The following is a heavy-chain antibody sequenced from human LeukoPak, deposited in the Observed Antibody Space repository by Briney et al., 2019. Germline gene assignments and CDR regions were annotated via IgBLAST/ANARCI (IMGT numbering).Heavy chain of an antibody. CDR3: ATDDSSGYVFDY. Sequence: SVKVSCKASGGTFISYAISGVRQAPGQGGEGMGGIIPIFGRANYVQKFQGRVTINKDESTSTAYMELSSLRSEDTAVYYCATDDSSGYVFDYWGQGTLVTVSS. D-gene: IGHD3-22*01. CDR1: GGTFISYA. V-gene: IGHV1-69*05. CDR2: IIPIFGRA. J-gene: IGHJ4*02.